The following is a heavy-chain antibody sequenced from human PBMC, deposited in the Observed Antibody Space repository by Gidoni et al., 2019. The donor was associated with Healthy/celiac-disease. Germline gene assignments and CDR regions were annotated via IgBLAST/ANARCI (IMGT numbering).Heavy chain of an antibody. Sequence: EVQLVESGGGLVKPGGSLRLSCAASGFTFGSYSMNWFRPAPGKGLEWVSSISSSSIYLYYADSVKGRFTISRDNAKNSLYRQMNSLRAEDTAVYYCERDEGLIPYGMDVWGQGATVTVSS. D-gene: IGHD3-16*01. CDR1: GFTFGSYS. CDR2: ISSSSIYL. J-gene: IGHJ6*02. V-gene: IGHV3-21*01. CDR3: ERDEGLIPYGMDV.